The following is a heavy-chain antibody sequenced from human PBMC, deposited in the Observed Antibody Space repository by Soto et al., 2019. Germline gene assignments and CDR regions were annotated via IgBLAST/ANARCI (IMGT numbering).Heavy chain of an antibody. D-gene: IGHD3-10*01. CDR2: IYPDYSDT. Sequence: PGESLKISCKASGYIIKNYWIGWVRQMPGQGLEWMGIIYPDYSDTRYSPSFQGQVTISIDKSLSTAYVRVSSMKASDSAIYYCIRGGGTSRTFDYWGQGTLVTVYS. J-gene: IGHJ4*02. V-gene: IGHV5-51*01. CDR3: IRGGGTSRTFDY. CDR1: GYIIKNYW.